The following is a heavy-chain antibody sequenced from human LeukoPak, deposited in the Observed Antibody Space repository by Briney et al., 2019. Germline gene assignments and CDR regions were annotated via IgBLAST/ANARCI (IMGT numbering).Heavy chain of an antibody. Sequence: SETLSLTCTVYGESFNVYFWSWIRQPPGKGLEWIGEINHIGRTNSDPSVKSRVTMSIDTSKNQFSLKLTSVSAADTAVYYCARGYEGYLDYWDQGTLVTVSS. V-gene: IGHV4-34*01. CDR2: INHIGRT. J-gene: IGHJ4*02. D-gene: IGHD3-3*01. CDR3: ARGYEGYLDY. CDR1: GESFNVYF.